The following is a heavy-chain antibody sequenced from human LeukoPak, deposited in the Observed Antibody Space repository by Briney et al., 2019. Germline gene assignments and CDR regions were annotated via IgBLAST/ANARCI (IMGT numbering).Heavy chain of an antibody. D-gene: IGHD3-10*01. J-gene: IGHJ4*02. V-gene: IGHV3-30-3*01. CDR1: GFTFSSYA. CDR2: ISYDGSNK. CDR3: ARCPSYFVDY. Sequence: GRSLRLSCAASGFTFSSYAMHWVRQAPGKGLEWVAVISYDGSNKYYADSVKGRFTISRDNSKNTLYLQMNSLRAEDTAVYYCARCPSYFVDYWGQGTLVTVSS.